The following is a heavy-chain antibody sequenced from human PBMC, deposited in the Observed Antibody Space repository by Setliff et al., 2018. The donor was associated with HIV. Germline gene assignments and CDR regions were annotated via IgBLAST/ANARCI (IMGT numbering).Heavy chain of an antibody. CDR1: GFTFSTSG. D-gene: IGHD3-9*01. V-gene: IGHV3-21*04. J-gene: IGHJ4*02. CDR3: VRGYDVLIGSPDS. Sequence: PGGSLRLSCAASGFTFSTSGMNWVRQAPGKGLEWVSSISSRGGSVYCADSVRGRFTISRDNAKNSLYLQMSSLKPEDTAFYYCVRGYDVLIGSPDSWGQGTLVTVSS. CDR2: ISSRGGSV.